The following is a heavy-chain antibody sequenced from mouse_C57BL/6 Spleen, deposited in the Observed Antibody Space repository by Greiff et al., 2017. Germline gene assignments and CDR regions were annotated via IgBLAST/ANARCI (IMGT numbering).Heavy chain of an antibody. CDR3: ARSGGRSGDYAMDY. D-gene: IGHD1-1*01. V-gene: IGHV1-81*01. CDR2: IYPRSGNT. J-gene: IGHJ4*01. Sequence: LVESGAELARPGASVKLSCKASGYTFTSYGISWVKQRTGQGLEWIGEIYPRSGNTYYNEKFKGKATLTAAKSSSTAYMERRSLTSEDSAVYICARSGGRSGDYAMDYWGQGTSVTVSS. CDR1: GYTFTSYG.